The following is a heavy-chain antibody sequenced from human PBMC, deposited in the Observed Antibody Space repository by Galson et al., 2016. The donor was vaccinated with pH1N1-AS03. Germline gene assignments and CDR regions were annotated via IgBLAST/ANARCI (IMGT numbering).Heavy chain of an antibody. CDR1: GYKFTNYG. J-gene: IGHJ6*02. D-gene: IGHD4-17*01. CDR2: ISGYNGNT. CDR3: ARDDGALYYYYGLDV. Sequence: SVKVSCKASGYKFTNYGFNWVRQAPGQGLEWMGWISGYNGNTNYAQSLQGRVTMTKDTSTSTAYMELRSLRSDDTAVYSCARDDGALYYYYGLDVWGQGTTVTVSS. V-gene: IGHV1-18*04.